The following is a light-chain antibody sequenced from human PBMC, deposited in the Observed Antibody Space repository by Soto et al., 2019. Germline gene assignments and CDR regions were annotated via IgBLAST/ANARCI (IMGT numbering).Light chain of an antibody. CDR1: QSVSIN. CDR2: RAS. J-gene: IGKJ1*01. CDR3: QQYDSSPKT. V-gene: IGKV3-20*01. Sequence: EIVLTQSPATLSVSPGIRATLSCRASQSVSINLAWYQQKPGQAPRLFIYRASTRATGIPARFSGSGSGTDFTLTISRLEPEDFAVYYCQQYDSSPKTFGQGTKVDIK.